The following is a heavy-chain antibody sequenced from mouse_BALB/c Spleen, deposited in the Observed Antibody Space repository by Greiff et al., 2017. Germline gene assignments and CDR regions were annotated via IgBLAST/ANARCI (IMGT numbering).Heavy chain of an antibody. Sequence: EVQLVESGPGLVKPSQSPSLTCTVTGYSITSDYAWNWIRQFPGNKLEWMGYISYSGSTSYNPSLKSRISITRDTSKNQFFLQLNSVTTEDTATYYCARYGVRREGYAMDYWGQGTSVTVSS. CDR1: GYSITSDYA. D-gene: IGHD2-14*01. J-gene: IGHJ4*01. CDR3: ARYGVRREGYAMDY. CDR2: ISYSGST. V-gene: IGHV3-2*02.